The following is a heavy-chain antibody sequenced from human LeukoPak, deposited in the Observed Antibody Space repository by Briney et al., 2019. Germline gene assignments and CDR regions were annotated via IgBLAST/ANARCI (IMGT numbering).Heavy chain of an antibody. CDR1: GFTFSSYS. Sequence: PGGSLRLSCAASGFTFSSYSMNWVRQAPGKGLEWVSSISSSSSYIYYADSVKGRFTISRDNAKNSLYLQMNSLRAEDMAVYYCARSQVAAADYFDYWGQGTLVTVSS. D-gene: IGHD6-13*01. CDR3: ARSQVAAADYFDY. V-gene: IGHV3-21*01. CDR2: ISSSSSYI. J-gene: IGHJ4*02.